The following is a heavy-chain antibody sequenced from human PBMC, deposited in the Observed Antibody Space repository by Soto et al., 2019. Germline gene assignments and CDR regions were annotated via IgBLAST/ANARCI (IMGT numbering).Heavy chain of an antibody. D-gene: IGHD7-27*01. CDR3: ARAGLKLGDAFDI. CDR1: GYTFTSYY. CDR2: INSSGGST. J-gene: IGHJ3*02. V-gene: IGHV1-46*03. Sequence: ASVKVSCKASGYTFTSYYMHWVRQAPGQGLEWMGIINSSGGSTSYAQKFQGRVTMTRDTSTSTVYMELSSLRSEDTAVYYCARAGLKLGDAFDIWGQGTMVTVSS.